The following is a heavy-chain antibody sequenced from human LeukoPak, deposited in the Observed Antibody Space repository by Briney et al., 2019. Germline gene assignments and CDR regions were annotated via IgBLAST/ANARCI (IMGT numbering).Heavy chain of an antibody. V-gene: IGHV4-31*11. CDR3: ARALGSRSDLDFDY. CDR2: IYYSGST. D-gene: IGHD2-21*02. Sequence: SETLSLTCAVSGGSISSGGYYWSWIRQHPGKGLEWIGYIYYSGSTYYNPSLKSRVTISVDTSKNQFSLKLSSVTAADTAVYYCARALGSRSDLDFDYWGQGTLVTVSS. CDR1: GGSISSGGYY. J-gene: IGHJ4*02.